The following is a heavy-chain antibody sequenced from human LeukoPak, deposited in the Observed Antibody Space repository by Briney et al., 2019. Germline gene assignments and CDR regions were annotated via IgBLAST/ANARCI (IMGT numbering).Heavy chain of an antibody. D-gene: IGHD6-19*01. CDR3: ARAQIQWLVEDAFDI. CDR1: GFTFSSYS. Sequence: GGSLRLSCAASGFTFSSYSMNWVRQAPGKGLEWVSSISSSSSYIYYADSVKGRFTISRDNAKNSLYLQMNSLRAEDTAVYYCARAQIQWLVEDAFDIWGQGTMVTVSS. CDR2: ISSSSSYI. V-gene: IGHV3-21*01. J-gene: IGHJ3*02.